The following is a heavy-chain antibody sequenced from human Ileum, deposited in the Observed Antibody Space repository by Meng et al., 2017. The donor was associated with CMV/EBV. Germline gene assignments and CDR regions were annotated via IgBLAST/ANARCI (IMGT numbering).Heavy chain of an antibody. V-gene: IGHV3-74*03. Sequence: LSCAASGLTFSRWWMHWVRQAQGKGLVWVSRIKTDGSYTTYADSVKGRFTISRDNAKNTLYLQMNSLRVEDTAVYYCVGGGSGYMDYWGQGTLVTVSS. CDR1: GLTFSRWW. J-gene: IGHJ4*02. CDR2: IKTDGSYT. CDR3: VGGGSGYMDY. D-gene: IGHD5-12*01.